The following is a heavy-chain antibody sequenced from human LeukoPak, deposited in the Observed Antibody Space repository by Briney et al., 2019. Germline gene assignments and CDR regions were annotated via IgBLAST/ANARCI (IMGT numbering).Heavy chain of an antibody. CDR3: VRTGKSNDFWSGYYRVYFDY. V-gene: IGHV4-34*01. D-gene: IGHD3-3*01. CDR2: INHSRST. CDR1: GGSFSGYY. Sequence: PSETLSLTCAVYGGSFSGYYWSWIRQPPGKGLEWIGEINHSRSTNYNPSLKSRVTISVDTSKNQFSLKLSSVTAADTAVYYCVRTGKSNDFWSGYYRVYFDYWGQGTLVTVSS. J-gene: IGHJ4*02.